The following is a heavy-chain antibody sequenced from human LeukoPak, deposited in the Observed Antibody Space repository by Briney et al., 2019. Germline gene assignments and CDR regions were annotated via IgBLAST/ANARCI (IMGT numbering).Heavy chain of an antibody. V-gene: IGHV3-9*01. D-gene: IGHD6-19*01. CDR3: AKDNRRHYTSGPTPDSLR. Sequence: GGSLRLSCAGSGFIFNNYAMHWVRQPPGKGLEWVSGISWNSGSIDYADSVKGRVSSSRDNAKNSLYLHMTSLRVEDTAFYYCAKDNRRHYTSGPTPDSLRWGQGALVTVSS. J-gene: IGHJ4*02. CDR2: ISWNSGSI. CDR1: GFIFNNYA.